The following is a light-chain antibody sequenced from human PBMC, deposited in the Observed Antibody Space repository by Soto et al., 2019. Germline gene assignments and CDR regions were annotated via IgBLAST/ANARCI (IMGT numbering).Light chain of an antibody. CDR2: AAS. CDR3: QKYDIVPRT. V-gene: IGKV1-27*01. J-gene: IGKJ1*01. CDR1: QGITNF. Sequence: DIQMTQSPSSLSASVGDRVTITCRASQGITNFLAWYQQKPGKVPKLLMYAASTLQSGVPSRFSGSGSGTDFTITISSLQPEDVATYYCQKYDIVPRTFGQGTKVEI.